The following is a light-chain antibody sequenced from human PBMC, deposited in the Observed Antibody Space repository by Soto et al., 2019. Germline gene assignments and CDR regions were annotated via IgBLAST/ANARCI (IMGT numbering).Light chain of an antibody. V-gene: IGKV1-5*01. CDR1: QNIRSR. CDR3: QQYYTYWHM. CDR2: DAS. J-gene: IGKJ1*01. Sequence: DLQITASALTLSGSVRDRVTISEVASQNIRSRLAWFQQKPGKAPKLLSYDASNLESGVPSTFSGSGSGTEFTLTISSLQPDDFATYYCQQYYTYWHMFGQGTKVDI.